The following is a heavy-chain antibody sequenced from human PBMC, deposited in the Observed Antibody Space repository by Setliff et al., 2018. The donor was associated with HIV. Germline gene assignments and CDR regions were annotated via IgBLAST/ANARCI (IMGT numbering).Heavy chain of an antibody. V-gene: IGHV4-4*02. D-gene: IGHD3-3*01. CDR3: ARRGSSGDPWSGSHYLYYFDC. CDR2: IYHSGST. CDR1: GGSISSNW. J-gene: IGHJ4*02. Sequence: SETLSLTCAVSGGSISSNWWSWVRQSPGKGLEWIGEIYHSGSTHYNPSLQSRVTISVDKSKSQFSLKLSSVSAADTAVYYCARRGSSGDPWSGSHYLYYFDCWGQGTLVTVSS.